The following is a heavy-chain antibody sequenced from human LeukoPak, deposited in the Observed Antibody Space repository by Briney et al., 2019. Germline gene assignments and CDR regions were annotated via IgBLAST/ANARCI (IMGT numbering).Heavy chain of an antibody. CDR3: TTSEVGATSLDY. J-gene: IGHJ4*02. V-gene: IGHV3-15*01. CDR2: KSKTDGGTT. Sequence: KSKTDGGTTDYAAPVKGRFTISRDDSKNTLYLQMNSLKAEDTAVYYCTTSEVGATSLDYWGQGTLVTVSS. D-gene: IGHD1-26*01.